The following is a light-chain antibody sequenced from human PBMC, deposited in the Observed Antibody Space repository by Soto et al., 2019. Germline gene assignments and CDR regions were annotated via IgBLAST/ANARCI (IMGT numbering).Light chain of an antibody. CDR2: EVT. CDR1: SSDVGGYYF. CDR3: TTYASSSTPVM. V-gene: IGLV2-8*01. Sequence: QSALTQPPSASGSPGQSVTISCTGASSDVGGYYFVSWYQHHPGKAPKLMIYEVTRRPSGVPDRFSGSKSGNTTSLTVSGLQAEDDADYYYTTYASSSTPVMFGGGTKLTVL. J-gene: IGLJ3*02.